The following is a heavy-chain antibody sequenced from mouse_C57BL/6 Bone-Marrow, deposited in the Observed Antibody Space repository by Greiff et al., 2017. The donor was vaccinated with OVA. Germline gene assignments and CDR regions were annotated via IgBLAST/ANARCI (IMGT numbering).Heavy chain of an antibody. V-gene: IGHV14-4*01. D-gene: IGHD2-3*01. CDR1: GFNIKDDY. Sequence: EVQLQESGAELVRPGASVKLSCTASGFNIKDDYMHWVKQRPEQGLEWIGWIDPENGDTEYASKFQGKATITADTSSNTAYLQLSSLTSEDTAVYYCTTDGYYVKDYWGQGTTLTVSS. CDR2: IDPENGDT. J-gene: IGHJ2*01. CDR3: TTDGYYVKDY.